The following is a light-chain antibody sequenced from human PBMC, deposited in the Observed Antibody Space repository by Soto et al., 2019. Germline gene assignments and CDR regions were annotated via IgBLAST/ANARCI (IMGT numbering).Light chain of an antibody. CDR3: QQYNNWPPM. V-gene: IGKV3-15*01. J-gene: IGKJ1*01. CDR1: QTVSSN. Sequence: ETVMTQSPATMSVSPGERATLSCRASQTVSSNLAWYQQKPGQAPRLLIYGASTRATGIPARFSGSGSGTEFTLTVSSLQSEDFAVYYCQQYNNWPPMFGQGTKVEIK. CDR2: GAS.